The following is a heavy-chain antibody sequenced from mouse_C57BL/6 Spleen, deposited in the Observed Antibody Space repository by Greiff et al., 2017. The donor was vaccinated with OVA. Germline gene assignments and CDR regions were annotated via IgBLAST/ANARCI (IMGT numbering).Heavy chain of an antibody. V-gene: IGHV2-2*01. J-gene: IGHJ4*01. Sequence: QVQLQESGPGLVQPSQSLSITCTVSGFSLTSYGVHWVRQSPGKGLEWLGVIWSGGSTDYNAAFISRLSISKDNSKSQVFFKMNSLQADDTAIYYCARNSLITTVVATGYYAMDYWGQGTSVTVSS. CDR2: IWSGGST. D-gene: IGHD1-1*01. CDR1: GFSLTSYG. CDR3: ARNSLITTVVATGYYAMDY.